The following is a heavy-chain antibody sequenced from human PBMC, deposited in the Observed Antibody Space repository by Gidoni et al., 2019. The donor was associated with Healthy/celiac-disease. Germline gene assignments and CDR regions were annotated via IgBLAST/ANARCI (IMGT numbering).Heavy chain of an antibody. Sequence: EVQLVESGGGLVQPGGSLRLSCADSGFTVSSNYMSWVRQAPGKGLEWVSVIYSGGSTYYADSVKGRFTISRDNSKNTLYLQMNSLRAEDTAVYYCAREGYCSGGSCYSGSYGMDVWGQGTTVTVSS. J-gene: IGHJ6*02. D-gene: IGHD2-15*01. CDR2: IYSGGST. CDR3: AREGYCSGGSCYSGSYGMDV. CDR1: GFTVSSNY. V-gene: IGHV3-66*01.